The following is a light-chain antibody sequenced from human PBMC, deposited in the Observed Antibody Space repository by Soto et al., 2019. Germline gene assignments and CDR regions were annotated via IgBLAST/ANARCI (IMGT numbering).Light chain of an antibody. Sequence: EIVMTQSPATLSVSPGGRATLSCRASQSVSSNLAWYQQKPGQAPRLPIYGASTRATGIPARFSGSGSGTEFTLTISSLQSEDFAVYYCQQYNNWWTFGQGTKV. CDR2: GAS. CDR1: QSVSSN. CDR3: QQYNNWWT. V-gene: IGKV3-15*01. J-gene: IGKJ1*01.